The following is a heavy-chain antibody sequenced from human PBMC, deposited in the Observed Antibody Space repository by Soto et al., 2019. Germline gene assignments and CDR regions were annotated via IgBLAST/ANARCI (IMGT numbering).Heavy chain of an antibody. CDR2: INYGGST. V-gene: IGHV4-59*12. D-gene: IGHD6-13*01. J-gene: IGHJ5*02. CDR1: GGSISGYY. CDR3: ARLERIAAAGKVFDP. Sequence: PETLSLTCTLSGGSISGYYRSWIRQPPGKGLEWVGYINYGGSTNSNPSLKSRVTISVDTSKNQFSLQLNSVTPEDTAVYYCARLERIAAAGKVFDPWGQGTLVTVSS.